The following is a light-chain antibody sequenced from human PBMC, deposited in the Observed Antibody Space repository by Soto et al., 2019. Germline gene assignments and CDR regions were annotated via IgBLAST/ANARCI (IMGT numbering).Light chain of an antibody. Sequence: DIVMTQSPLSLAVTPGEPASISCRSSDTLLHSDGHNYVDWYVQKAGQPPQLLIYLGSNRASGVSDRISGSGSATDFTLEISRVEAEDVGVYYCMQALQTLTFGGGTKVEIK. CDR1: DTLLHSDGHNY. J-gene: IGKJ4*01. CDR2: LGS. V-gene: IGKV2-28*01. CDR3: MQALQTLT.